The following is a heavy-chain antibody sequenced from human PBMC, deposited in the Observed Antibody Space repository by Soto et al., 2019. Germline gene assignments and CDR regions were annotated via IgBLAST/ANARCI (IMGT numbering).Heavy chain of an antibody. V-gene: IGHV1-18*01. CDR2: ISAYNGNT. D-gene: IGHD6-13*01. Sequence: ASVKVSCKASGYTFTGYGISWVRQAPGQGLEWMGWISAYNGNTNYAQKLQGRVTMTTDTSTTTAYMELRSLRSDDTAVYYCARDRVGVAAAGYDYWGQGTLVTVPQ. J-gene: IGHJ4*02. CDR1: GYTFTGYG. CDR3: ARDRVGVAAAGYDY.